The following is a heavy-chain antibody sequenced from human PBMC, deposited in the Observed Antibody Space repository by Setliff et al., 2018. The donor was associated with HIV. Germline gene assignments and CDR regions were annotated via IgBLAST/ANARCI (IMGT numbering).Heavy chain of an antibody. CDR3: ARLSPMLGSFDY. CDR1: GGSFSAYH. CDR2: IQHSGSA. Sequence: SETLSLTCSVYGGSFSAYHWNWIRQPPGKGLEWIGEIQHSGSATYNPSLKSRVTMSLDKSKNQLSLKLTSVTATDTAAYYCARLSPMLGSFDYCGQGTLVTVSS. D-gene: IGHD3-10*01. J-gene: IGHJ4*02. V-gene: IGHV4-34*01.